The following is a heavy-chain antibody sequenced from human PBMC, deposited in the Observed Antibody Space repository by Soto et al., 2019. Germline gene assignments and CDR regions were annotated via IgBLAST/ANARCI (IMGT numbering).Heavy chain of an antibody. Sequence: EVQLVESGGGLVQPGGSLRLSCAASGFSFSNNWMHWVRQAPGKGLVWAARIDGDGSNIGYSASVRGRFTISRDNAKSTLYLQMNSLRGDDTALYYCVRNSHGDDWGQGTLVTVSP. D-gene: IGHD1-26*01. CDR2: IDGDGSNI. CDR1: GFSFSNNW. J-gene: IGHJ4*02. V-gene: IGHV3-74*01. CDR3: VRNSHGDD.